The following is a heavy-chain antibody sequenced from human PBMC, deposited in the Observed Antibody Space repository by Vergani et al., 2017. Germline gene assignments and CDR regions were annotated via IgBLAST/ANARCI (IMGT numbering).Heavy chain of an antibody. V-gene: IGHV2-5*02. Sequence: QITLKESGPTLVKPTQTLTLTCTFSGFSLSTSGVGVGCSRQPPGQALELLALIYWDDDKRYSPSLKSRLTITKDTTKNQLVLTMTNMDPVDTATYYCAQSRKFGSVFDPWGQGTLVTVSS. CDR3: AQSRKFGSVFDP. J-gene: IGHJ5*02. CDR2: IYWDDDK. CDR1: GFSLSTSGVG. D-gene: IGHD3-10*01.